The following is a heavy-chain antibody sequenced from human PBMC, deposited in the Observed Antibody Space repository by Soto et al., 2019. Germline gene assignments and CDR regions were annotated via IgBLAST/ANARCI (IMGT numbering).Heavy chain of an antibody. CDR2: IWYDGSNK. D-gene: IGHD6-19*01. CDR1: GFTFSSYG. CDR3: ARDSHSSGWNWFDP. Sequence: GGSLRLSCAASGFTFSSYGMHWVRQAPGKGLEWVAVIWYDGSNKYYADSVKGRFTISRDNSKNTLYLQMNSLRAEDTAVYYCARDSHSSGWNWFDPWGQGTLVTVSS. V-gene: IGHV3-33*01. J-gene: IGHJ5*02.